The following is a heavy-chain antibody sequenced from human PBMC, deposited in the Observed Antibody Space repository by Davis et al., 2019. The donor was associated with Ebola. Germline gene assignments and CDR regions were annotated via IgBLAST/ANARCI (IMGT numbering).Heavy chain of an antibody. CDR2: ISSSGST. CDR3: ARRLYYYGMDL. CDR1: GGSISAYY. J-gene: IGHJ6*02. Sequence: SETLSLTCTVSGGSISAYYWNWVRQSPGKGLEWIGYISSSGSTEYNPSLKSRVAISLDTSKNQFSLKLSSVTAADTAVYYCARRLYYYGMDLWGQGTTVTVSS. V-gene: IGHV4-59*01.